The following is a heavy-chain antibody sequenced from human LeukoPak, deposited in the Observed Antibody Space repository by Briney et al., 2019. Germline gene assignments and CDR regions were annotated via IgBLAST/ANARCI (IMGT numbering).Heavy chain of an antibody. V-gene: IGHV1-8*03. CDR3: AREGAAADPDY. J-gene: IGHJ4*02. CDR1: GYTFTGYY. Sequence: ASVKVSCKASGYTFTGYYMHWVRQATGQGLEWMGWMNPNSGNTGYAQKFQGRVTITRNTSISTAYMELSSLRSEDTAVYYCAREGAAADPDYWGQGTLVTVSS. D-gene: IGHD6-13*01. CDR2: MNPNSGNT.